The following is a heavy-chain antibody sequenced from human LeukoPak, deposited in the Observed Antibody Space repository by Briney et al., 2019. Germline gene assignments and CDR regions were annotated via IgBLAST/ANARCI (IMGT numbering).Heavy chain of an antibody. J-gene: IGHJ3*02. CDR1: GFTLSVYD. CDR3: AREMSGSNDALDI. D-gene: IGHD3-10*01. CDR2: IYRAGDT. Sequence: GGSLRLSCAASGFTLSVYDMHWVRQPTGEGLEWVSIIYRAGDTYYPGSVKGRFIISRDSAKNSLYLQMNSLSAEDSAVYYCAREMSGSNDALDIWGQGTMVTVSS. V-gene: IGHV3-13*01.